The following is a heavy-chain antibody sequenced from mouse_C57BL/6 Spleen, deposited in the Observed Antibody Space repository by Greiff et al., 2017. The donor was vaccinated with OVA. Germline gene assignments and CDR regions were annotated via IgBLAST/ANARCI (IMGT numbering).Heavy chain of an antibody. D-gene: IGHD1-1*01. V-gene: IGHV5-17*01. CDR2: ISSGSSTI. Sequence: EVQRVESGGGLVKPGGSLKLSCAASGFTFSDYGMHWVRQAPEKGLEWVAYISSGSSTIYYADTVKGRFTISRDNAKNTLFLQMTSLRSEDTAMYYCARRYYGSWYFDVWGTGTTVTVSS. CDR3: ARRYYGSWYFDV. CDR1: GFTFSDYG. J-gene: IGHJ1*03.